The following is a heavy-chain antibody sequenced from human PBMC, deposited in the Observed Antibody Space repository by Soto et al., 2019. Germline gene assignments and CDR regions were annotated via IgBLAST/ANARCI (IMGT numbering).Heavy chain of an antibody. Sequence: PGGSLRLSCAASGFTFSTYWMHGVRQVPGSVLVWVSRLNSVGRGADNAESVKGRFTLSGVDAKNTVYLQRNRLIAEDTAIYYWARELSAFGMDVWGQGTTVTVSS. CDR3: ARELSAFGMDV. J-gene: IGHJ6*02. CDR2: LNSVGRGA. CDR1: GFTFSTYW. D-gene: IGHD3-16*02. V-gene: IGHV3-74*01.